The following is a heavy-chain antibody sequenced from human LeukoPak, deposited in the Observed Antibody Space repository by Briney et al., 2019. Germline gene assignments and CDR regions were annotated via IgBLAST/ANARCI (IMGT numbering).Heavy chain of an antibody. CDR2: ISSSGSTI. CDR3: ARVIAVAGTPYYFDY. J-gene: IGHJ4*02. CDR1: GFTFSDYY. Sequence: PGGSLRLSCAASGFTFSDYYMSWIRQAPGKGLEWVSYISSSGSTIYYADSVKGRFTISRDNAKTSLYLQMNSLRAEDTAVHYCARVIAVAGTPYYFDYWGQGTLVTVSS. D-gene: IGHD6-19*01. V-gene: IGHV3-11*04.